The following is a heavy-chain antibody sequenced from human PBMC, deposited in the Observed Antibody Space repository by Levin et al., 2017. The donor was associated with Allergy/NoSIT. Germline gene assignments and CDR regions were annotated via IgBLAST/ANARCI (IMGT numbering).Heavy chain of an antibody. CDR3: ARSGGHSYGSIDY. CDR2: ISSSSSYI. J-gene: IGHJ4*02. V-gene: IGHV3-21*01. CDR1: GFTFSSYS. Sequence: PGGSLRLSCAASGFTFSSYSMNWVRQAPGKGLEWVSSISSSSSYIYYADSVKGRFTISRDNAKNSLYLQMNSLRAEDTAVYYCARSGGHSYGSIDYWGQGTLVTVSS. D-gene: IGHD5-18*01.